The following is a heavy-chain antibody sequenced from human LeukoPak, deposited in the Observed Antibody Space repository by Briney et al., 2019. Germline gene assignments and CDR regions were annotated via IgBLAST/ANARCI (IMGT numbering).Heavy chain of an antibody. CDR3: ARFGMDAAIDY. CDR1: GFTFSGYL. Sequence: GGSLRLSCAASGFTFSGYLMSWVRQAPGKGLEWVATIEQDASEKTYVDSVEGRFTSSRDNAKSSLFLQMDSLRAEDTAVYYCARFGMDAAIDYWGQGTLVTVSS. CDR2: IEQDASEK. J-gene: IGHJ4*02. V-gene: IGHV3-7*01. D-gene: IGHD2-15*01.